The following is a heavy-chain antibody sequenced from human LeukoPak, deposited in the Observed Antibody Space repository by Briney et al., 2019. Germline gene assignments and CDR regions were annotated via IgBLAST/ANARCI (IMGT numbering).Heavy chain of an antibody. J-gene: IGHJ4*02. CDR1: GGSFSGYY. Sequence: SETLSLTCAVYGGSFSGYYWSWVRQPSGKGLEWIGEINHSGSTNYNPSLKSRVTISVDTSKNQFSLKLSSVTAADTAVYYCARARGQPPYYYGSGSLNYFDYWGQGTLVTVSS. CDR3: ARARGQPPYYYGSGSLNYFDY. D-gene: IGHD3-10*01. CDR2: INHSGST. V-gene: IGHV4-34*01.